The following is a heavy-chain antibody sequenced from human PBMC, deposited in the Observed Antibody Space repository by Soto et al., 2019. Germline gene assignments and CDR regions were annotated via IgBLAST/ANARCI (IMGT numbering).Heavy chain of an antibody. D-gene: IGHD3-3*01. V-gene: IGHV4-59*01. Sequence: SENLSLTCTVSGSYIGSSYRSRMPHPPWKGLEWIGYINSGGTTNYNPSLQSRGTISGDTAKKQISLNLRSVTAADTAVYYCARSVATISGTLIWGEVLDIWGQAAKVTVS. CDR1: GSYIGSSY. CDR2: INSGGTT. J-gene: IGHJ3*02. CDR3: ARSVATISGTLIWGEVLDI.